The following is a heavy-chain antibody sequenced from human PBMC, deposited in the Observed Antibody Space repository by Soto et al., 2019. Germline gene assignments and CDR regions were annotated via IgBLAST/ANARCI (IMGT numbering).Heavy chain of an antibody. J-gene: IGHJ6*01. D-gene: IGHD3-3*01. CDR2: MNPNSGNT. CDR1: GYTFTSYG. V-gene: IGHV1-8*01. Sequence: ASVKVSCTASGYTFTSYGINWVRQATGQRPERMGWMNPNSGNTGYAQKFQGRVTMTRNTSISTAYMELSSLRSEDTAVYYCARGLMTIFGVVTPLFRPTEYGMDVWGQGTTVTVSS. CDR3: ARGLMTIFGVVTPLFRPTEYGMDV.